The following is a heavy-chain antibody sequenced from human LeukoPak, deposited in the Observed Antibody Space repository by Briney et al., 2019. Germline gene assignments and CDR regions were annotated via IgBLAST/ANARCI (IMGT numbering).Heavy chain of an antibody. D-gene: IGHD3-22*01. J-gene: IGHJ6*03. CDR2: IKPDGSQI. Sequence: GGSLGLSCAASGFTFSTYWMTWVRQAPGKGLEWVANIKPDGSQIYYVDSVKGRFTISRDNAKNSLYLQMNSLRAEDTAVYYCARESEYYYDSSGYYSPYNYYMDVWGKGTTVTVSS. CDR3: ARESEYYYDSSGYYSPYNYYMDV. CDR1: GFTFSTYW. V-gene: IGHV3-7*01.